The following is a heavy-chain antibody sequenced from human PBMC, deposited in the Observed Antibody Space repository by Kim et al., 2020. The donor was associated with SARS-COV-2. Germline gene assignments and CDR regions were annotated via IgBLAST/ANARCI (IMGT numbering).Heavy chain of an antibody. D-gene: IGHD3-22*01. CDR3: ARGDLGYHDSSGRG. V-gene: IGHV1-8*01. J-gene: IGHJ4*02. Sequence: ASVKVSCKASGYTFILYDINWVRQAAGQGLEWMGWMNPNSGNTGYAQKFQGRVTMTRDTSINTAYMELSSLRSEDTAVYYCARGDLGYHDSSGRGWGQGTLVTVSS. CDR2: MNPNSGNT. CDR1: GYTFILYD.